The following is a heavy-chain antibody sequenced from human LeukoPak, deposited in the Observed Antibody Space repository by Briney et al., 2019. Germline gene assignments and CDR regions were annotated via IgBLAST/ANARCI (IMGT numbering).Heavy chain of an antibody. CDR2: IHDSGST. V-gene: IGHV4-4*02. D-gene: IGHD6-13*01. CDR3: ARVVAAAGNNWFDP. J-gene: IGHJ5*02. CDR1: GGSISSSNW. Sequence: SETLSLTCAVSGGSISSSNWWSWVRQPPGKGLEWIAYIHDSGSTYYNPSLKSRLSISIDTSKNQFSLKLNSVTAADTAVYYCARVVAAAGNNWFDPWGQGTLVTVSS.